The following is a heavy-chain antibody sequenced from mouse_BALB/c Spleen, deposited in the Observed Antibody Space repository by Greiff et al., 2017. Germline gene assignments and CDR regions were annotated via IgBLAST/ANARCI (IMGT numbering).Heavy chain of an antibody. CDR1: GFNIKDTY. CDR2: IDPANGNT. D-gene: IGHD2-2*01. J-gene: IGHJ2*01. V-gene: IGHV14-3*02. Sequence: EVQLVESGAELVKPGASVKLSCTASGFNIKDTYMHWVKQRPEQGLEWIGRIDPANGNTKYDPKFQGKATITADTSSNTAYLQLSSLTSEDTAVYYCARGGGYLYFDYWGQGTTLTVSS. CDR3: ARGGGYLYFDY.